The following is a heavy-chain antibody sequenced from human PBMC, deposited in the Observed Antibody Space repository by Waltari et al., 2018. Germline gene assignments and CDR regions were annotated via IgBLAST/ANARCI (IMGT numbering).Heavy chain of an antibody. CDR3: ARGGITIFGVVITRNWFDP. D-gene: IGHD3-3*01. J-gene: IGHJ5*02. CDR2: INHSGST. CDR1: GGSFSGYY. V-gene: IGHV4-34*01. Sequence: QVQLQQWGAGLLKPSETLSLTCAVYGGSFSGYYWSWSRQHPGKGLEWIGEINHSGSTNYNPSLKSRVTISVDTSKNQFSLKLSSVTAADTAVYYCARGGITIFGVVITRNWFDPWGQGTLVTVSS.